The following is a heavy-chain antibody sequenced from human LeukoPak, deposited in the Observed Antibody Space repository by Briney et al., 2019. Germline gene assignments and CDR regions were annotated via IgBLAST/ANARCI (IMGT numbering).Heavy chain of an antibody. CDR1: GGSIRSYY. J-gene: IGHJ4*02. Sequence: PSETLSLTCTVSGGSIRSYYWGWIRQPPGKGLEWIGSIYYSGSTYYNPSLKSRVTISVDTSKNQFSLKLSSVTAADTAVYYCARANWGFGFDYWGQGTLVTVSS. CDR3: ARANWGFGFDY. V-gene: IGHV4-39*01. D-gene: IGHD7-27*01. CDR2: IYYSGST.